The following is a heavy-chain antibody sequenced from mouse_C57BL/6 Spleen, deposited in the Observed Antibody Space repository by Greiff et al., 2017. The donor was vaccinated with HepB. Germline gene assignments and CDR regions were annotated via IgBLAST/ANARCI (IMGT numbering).Heavy chain of an antibody. Sequence: VQLKESGGGLVQPGGSLSLSCAASGFTFTDYYMSWVRQPPGKALEWLGFIRNKANGYTTEYSASVKGRFTISRDNSQSILYLQMNALRAEDSATYYCARYSYYYGSSSFDYWGQGTTLTVSS. CDR3: ARYSYYYGSSSFDY. J-gene: IGHJ2*01. CDR2: IRNKANGYTT. CDR1: GFTFTDYY. V-gene: IGHV7-3*01. D-gene: IGHD1-1*01.